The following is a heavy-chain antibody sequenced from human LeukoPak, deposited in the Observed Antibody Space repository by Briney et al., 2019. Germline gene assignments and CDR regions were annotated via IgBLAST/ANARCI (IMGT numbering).Heavy chain of an antibody. CDR2: IYTSGST. D-gene: IGHD3-3*01. V-gene: IGHV4-4*07. J-gene: IGHJ6*02. CDR1: GGSISSYY. Sequence: PSETLSLTCTVSGGSISSYYWSWIRQPAGKGLEWIGRIYTSGSTNYNPSLKSRVTMSVDTSKNQFSLKLSSVTAADTAVYYCARALYYDFWSGYDYYYGMDVWGQGTTVTVSS. CDR3: ARALYYDFWSGYDYYYGMDV.